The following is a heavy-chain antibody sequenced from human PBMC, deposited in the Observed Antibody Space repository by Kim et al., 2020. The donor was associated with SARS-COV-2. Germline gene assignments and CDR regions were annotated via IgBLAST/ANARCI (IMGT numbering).Heavy chain of an antibody. CDR3: VRDSYCSDDRCYSFEY. J-gene: IGHJ4*02. CDR2: ISTRSGNP. CDR1: GYTFTTYA. Sequence: ASVKVSCKASGYTFTTYAINWVRQAPGQVLEWMGWISTRSGNPTYAQGFTGRLVFSLDTSVSTTYLQISSLKAEDTAVYYCVRDSYCSDDRCYSFEYWGQGTLVTVSS. V-gene: IGHV7-4-1*02. D-gene: IGHD2-15*01.